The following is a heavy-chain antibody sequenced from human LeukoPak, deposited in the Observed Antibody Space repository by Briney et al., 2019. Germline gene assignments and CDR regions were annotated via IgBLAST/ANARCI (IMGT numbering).Heavy chain of an antibody. Sequence: SETLSLTCTVSGYSISNGYYWGWIRQPPGKGLEFVGSVYHGGNTYYKASLKSRVTISLDTSKNQFSLRLSSVTAADTAVYYCARSYSGSFLYWGQGSLVTVSS. J-gene: IGHJ1*01. V-gene: IGHV4-38-2*02. CDR1: GYSISNGYY. CDR2: VYHGGNT. CDR3: ARSYSGSFLY. D-gene: IGHD1-26*01.